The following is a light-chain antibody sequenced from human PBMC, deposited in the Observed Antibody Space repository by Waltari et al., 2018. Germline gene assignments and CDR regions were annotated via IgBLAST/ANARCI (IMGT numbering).Light chain of an antibody. CDR1: QSISSW. CDR3: QQYNSYSRT. J-gene: IGKJ1*01. Sequence: DIQMTQSPSSLSASVGDRVTITCRASQSISSWLAWYQQKPVKAPNLLIYKASSLGSGVPSRFSGSGSGTEFTLTISSLQPDDFATYYCQQYNSYSRTFGQGTKVEIK. CDR2: KAS. V-gene: IGKV1-5*03.